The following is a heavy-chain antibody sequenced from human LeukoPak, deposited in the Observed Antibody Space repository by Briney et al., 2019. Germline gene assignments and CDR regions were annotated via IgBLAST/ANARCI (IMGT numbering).Heavy chain of an antibody. CDR2: MNPNSGNT. D-gene: IGHD2-15*01. CDR1: GYTFTSYD. Sequence: ASVKVSCKASGYTFTSYDINWVRQATGQGLEWMGWMNPNSGNTGYAQKFKGRVTITRNNDISTAYMELSSLRSEDTAVYYCARGGARVVQDIWGQGTMVTVSS. CDR3: ARGGARVVQDI. V-gene: IGHV1-8*03. J-gene: IGHJ3*02.